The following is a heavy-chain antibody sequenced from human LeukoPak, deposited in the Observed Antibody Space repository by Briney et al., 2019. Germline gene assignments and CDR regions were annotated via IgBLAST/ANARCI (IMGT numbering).Heavy chain of an antibody. Sequence: GESLKISCKGSGYSFTTYWIGWVRQMPGKGLEWMAIIYPGDSDTRYSPSFQGQVTISADKSISTAYLQWSSLKASDTAIYYCARRAHYFDGSGYYGGFDYWGQGTLVTGSS. CDR2: IYPGDSDT. V-gene: IGHV5-51*01. D-gene: IGHD3-22*01. CDR3: ARRAHYFDGSGYYGGFDY. J-gene: IGHJ4*02. CDR1: GYSFTTYW.